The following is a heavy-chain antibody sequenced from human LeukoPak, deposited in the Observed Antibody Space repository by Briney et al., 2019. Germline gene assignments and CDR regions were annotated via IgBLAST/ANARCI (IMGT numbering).Heavy chain of an antibody. CDR1: GGTFSSYA. Sequence: SVKVSCKASGGTFSSYAISWVRQAPGQGLELMGRIIPIFGTANYAQKFQGRVTITTDESTSTAYMELSSLRSEDTAVYYCASFHRQLWIVYWGQGTLVTVSS. CDR2: IIPIFGTA. CDR3: ASFHRQLWIVY. J-gene: IGHJ4*02. V-gene: IGHV1-69*05. D-gene: IGHD5-18*01.